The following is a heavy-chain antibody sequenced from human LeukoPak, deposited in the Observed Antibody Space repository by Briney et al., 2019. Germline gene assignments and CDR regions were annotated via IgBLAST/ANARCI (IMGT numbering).Heavy chain of an antibody. V-gene: IGHV1-18*01. CDR1: GYTFTSYG. CDR2: ISAYNGNT. Sequence: VASVKVSCKASGYTFTSYGISWVRQAPGQGLEWMGRISAYNGNTNYAQKLQGRVTMTTDTSTSTAYMELRSLRSDDTAVYYCARVGYIAAAGIQLSLWFDPWGQGTLVTVSS. J-gene: IGHJ5*02. CDR3: ARVGYIAAAGIQLSLWFDP. D-gene: IGHD6-13*01.